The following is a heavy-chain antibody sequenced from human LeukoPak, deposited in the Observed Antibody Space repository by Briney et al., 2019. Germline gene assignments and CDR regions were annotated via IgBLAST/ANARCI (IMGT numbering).Heavy chain of an antibody. Sequence: SETLSLTCAVYGGSFSGYYWSWIRQPPGKGLEWIGEINHSGSTYYNPSLKSRVTISVDTSKNQFSLKLSSVTAADTAVYYCARKDNYGYYDYWGQGTLVTVSS. J-gene: IGHJ4*02. CDR2: INHSGST. D-gene: IGHD3-22*01. CDR1: GGSFSGYY. V-gene: IGHV4-34*01. CDR3: ARKDNYGYYDY.